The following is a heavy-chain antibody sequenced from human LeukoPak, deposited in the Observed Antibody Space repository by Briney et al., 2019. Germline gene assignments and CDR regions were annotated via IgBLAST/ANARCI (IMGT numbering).Heavy chain of an antibody. V-gene: IGHV4-39*07. CDR1: GGSISSSSYY. Sequence: PSETLSLTCTVSGGSISSSSYYWGWIRQPPGKGLEWIGSIYYSGSTYYNPSLRSRVTISVGTSKNQFSLKLSSVTAADTAVYYCARENRDDFWSGNNWFDPWGQGTLVTVSS. CDR2: IYYSGST. CDR3: ARENRDDFWSGNNWFDP. J-gene: IGHJ5*02. D-gene: IGHD3-3*01.